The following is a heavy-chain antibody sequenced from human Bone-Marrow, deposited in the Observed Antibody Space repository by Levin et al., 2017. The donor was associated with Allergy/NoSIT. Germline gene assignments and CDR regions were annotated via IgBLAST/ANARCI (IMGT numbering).Heavy chain of an antibody. J-gene: IGHJ4*02. Sequence: GESLKISCKGSGYSFTSYWIGWVRQMPGKGLEWMGIIYPGDSDTRSSPSFQGQVNILADKFISTAYLQWSSLKASDTAMYYCAGHPSLADGTDYWGQGTLVTVSS. CDR2: IYPGDSDT. V-gene: IGHV5-51*01. CDR1: GYSFTSYW. D-gene: IGHD1-1*01. CDR3: AGHPSLADGTDY.